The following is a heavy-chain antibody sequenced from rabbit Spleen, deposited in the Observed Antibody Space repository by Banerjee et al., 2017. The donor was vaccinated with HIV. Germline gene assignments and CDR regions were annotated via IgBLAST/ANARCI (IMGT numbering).Heavy chain of an antibody. J-gene: IGHJ4*01. D-gene: IGHD6-1*01. CDR2: IAGSSSGFT. Sequence: QSLEESGGDLVKPGASLTLTCTASGFSFSSRDYMCWVRQAPGKGLEWISCIAGSSSGFTYSATWAKGRFTCSKTSSTTVTLQMTSLTAADTATYFCAREKSGNYGYDLWGPGTLVTVS. CDR1: GFSFSSRDY. CDR3: AREKSGNYGYDL. V-gene: IGHV1S40*01.